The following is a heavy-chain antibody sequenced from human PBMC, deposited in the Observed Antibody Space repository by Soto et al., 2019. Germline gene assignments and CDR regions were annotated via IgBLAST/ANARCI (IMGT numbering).Heavy chain of an antibody. D-gene: IGHD6-13*01. Sequence: GASVKVSCKASGYTFTSYDINWVRQATGQGLEWMGWMNPNSGNTGYAQKFQGRVTMTRNTSISTAYMELSSLRSEDTAVYYCARVPIAAARRGRFFQHWGQGTLVTVSS. V-gene: IGHV1-8*01. J-gene: IGHJ1*01. CDR3: ARVPIAAARRGRFFQH. CDR1: GYTFTSYD. CDR2: MNPNSGNT.